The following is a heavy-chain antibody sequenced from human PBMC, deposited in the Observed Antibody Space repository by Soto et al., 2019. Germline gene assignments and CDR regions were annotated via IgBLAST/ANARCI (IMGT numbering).Heavy chain of an antibody. CDR1: GFTFSSYG. V-gene: IGHV3-23*01. CDR3: AKVGDAPTTEVVIPNSDY. J-gene: IGHJ4*02. Sequence: EVQLLESGGGLAQPGGSLRLSCAASGFTFSSYGMTWVRQAPGQGMEWVSGISGSGSNTFYADAVKGRFAISRDNSKNTLYLQINRLRAEDTAVYYCAKVGDAPTTEVVIPNSDYWGQGTLVTVSS. CDR2: ISGSGSNT. D-gene: IGHD1-26*01.